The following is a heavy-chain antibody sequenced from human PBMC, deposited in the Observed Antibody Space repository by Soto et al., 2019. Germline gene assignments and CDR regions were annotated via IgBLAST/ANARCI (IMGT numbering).Heavy chain of an antibody. CDR2: ISSSSSYI. CDR3: AREGGSGSIHEIDY. J-gene: IGHJ4*02. Sequence: EVQLVESGGGLVKPGGSLRLSCAASGFTFSSYSMNWVRQAPGKGLEWVSSISSSSSYIYYADSVKGRFTISRDNAKNSRYLQMNSLRAEDTAVYYCAREGGSGSIHEIDYWGQGTLVTVSS. CDR1: GFTFSSYS. D-gene: IGHD3-10*01. V-gene: IGHV3-21*01.